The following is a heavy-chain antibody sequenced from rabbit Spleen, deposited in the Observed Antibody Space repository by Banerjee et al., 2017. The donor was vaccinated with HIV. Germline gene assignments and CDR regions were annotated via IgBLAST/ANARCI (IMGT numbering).Heavy chain of an antibody. Sequence: ELVESGGGLVQPGGSLTLSCKASGFDFTSDYMSWVRQAPGKGLEWIGLIYTAGGTTDYANWVNGRFTISSDNAQNTVDLKMTSLTAADTATYFCARAIVPWLGLTRLDLWGPGTLVTVS. D-gene: IGHD4-1*01. J-gene: IGHJ3*01. CDR3: ARAIVPWLGLTRLDL. CDR2: IYTAGGTT. V-gene: IGHV1S47*01. CDR1: GFDFTSDY.